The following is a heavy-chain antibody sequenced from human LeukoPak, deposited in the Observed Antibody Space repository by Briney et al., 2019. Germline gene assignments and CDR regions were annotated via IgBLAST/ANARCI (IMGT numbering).Heavy chain of an antibody. D-gene: IGHD3-10*01. CDR1: GFTFNDYA. CDR3: ARVKNRWFGDYYFDY. CDR2: VSADGDTA. Sequence: GGSLRLSCAASGFTFNDYAMTWVRQAPGKDLEWVSGVSADGDTAKYAGSVKGRFTISRDNSKNTVYLQMDSLRPEDTAIYYCARVKNRWFGDYYFDYWGQGTPVTVSS. V-gene: IGHV3-23*01. J-gene: IGHJ4*02.